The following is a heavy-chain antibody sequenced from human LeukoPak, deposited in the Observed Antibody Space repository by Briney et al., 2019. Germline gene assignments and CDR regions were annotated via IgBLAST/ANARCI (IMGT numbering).Heavy chain of an antibody. Sequence: GGSLRLSCAASGFTFSSYAMSWVRQAPGKGLEWVGRIKSKTDGGTTDYAAPVKGRFTISRDDSKNTLYLQMNSLKTEDTAVYYCTTGTLNYDVLTGYFSYYFDYWGQGTLVTVSS. V-gene: IGHV3-15*01. CDR2: IKSKTDGGTT. D-gene: IGHD3-9*01. CDR3: TTGTLNYDVLTGYFSYYFDY. J-gene: IGHJ4*02. CDR1: GFTFSSYA.